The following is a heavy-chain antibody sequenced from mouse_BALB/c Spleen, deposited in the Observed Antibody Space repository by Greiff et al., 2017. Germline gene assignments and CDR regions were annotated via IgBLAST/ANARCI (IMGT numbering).Heavy chain of an antibody. CDR3: ARSYLAWFAY. CDR2: ISYSGST. CDR1: GYSITSDYA. J-gene: IGHJ3*01. V-gene: IGHV3-2*02. Sequence: DVKLVESGPGLVKPSQSLSLTCTVTGYSITSDYAWNWIRQFPGNKLEWMGYISYSGSTSYNPSLKSRISITRDTSKNQFFLQLNSVTTEDTATYYCARSYLAWFAYWGQGTLVTVSA. D-gene: IGHD5-1-1*01.